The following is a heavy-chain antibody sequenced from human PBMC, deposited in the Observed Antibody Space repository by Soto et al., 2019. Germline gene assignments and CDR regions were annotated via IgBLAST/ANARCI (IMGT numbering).Heavy chain of an antibody. V-gene: IGHV6-1*01. CDR2: TYYRSNWRH. CDR3: ARGVSGRGHDL. D-gene: IGHD6-19*01. CDR1: GDSVSSNTAA. Sequence: QTLALTCAISGDSVSSNTAAWNWIRSSPSRGLEWLGRTYYRSNWRHDYAVSVKSRITVNPDTSKNHFSLLLNSVTPDDTAVYYCARGVSGRGHDLWGEGTLDPVSS. J-gene: IGHJ4*02.